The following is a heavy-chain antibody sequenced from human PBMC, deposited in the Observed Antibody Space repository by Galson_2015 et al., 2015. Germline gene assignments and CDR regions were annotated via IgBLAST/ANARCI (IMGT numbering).Heavy chain of an antibody. CDR2: ISSSGSTI. V-gene: IGHV3-48*03. D-gene: IGHD3-10*01. J-gene: IGHJ4*02. Sequence: SLRLSCAASGFTFSSYEMNWVRQAPGKGLEWVSYISSSGSTIYYADSVKGRFTISRDNAKNSLYLQMNSLRAEDTAVYYCASLPQYYYGSGWDHFDYWGQGTLVTVSS. CDR1: GFTFSSYE. CDR3: ASLPQYYYGSGWDHFDY.